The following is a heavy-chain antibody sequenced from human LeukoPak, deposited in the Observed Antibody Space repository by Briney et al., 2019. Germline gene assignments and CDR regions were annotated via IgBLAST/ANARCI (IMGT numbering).Heavy chain of an antibody. V-gene: IGHV3-30*04. CDR1: GFTFSSYA. J-gene: IGHJ4*02. CDR2: ISYDGSNK. CDR3: ARSSSGWHGSFDY. D-gene: IGHD6-19*01. Sequence: PGGSLRLSCAASGFTFSSYAMHWVRQAPGKGLEWVAVISYDGSNKYYADSVKGRFTISRDNSKNTLYLQMNSLRAEDTAVYYCARSSSGWHGSFDYWAREPWSPSPQ.